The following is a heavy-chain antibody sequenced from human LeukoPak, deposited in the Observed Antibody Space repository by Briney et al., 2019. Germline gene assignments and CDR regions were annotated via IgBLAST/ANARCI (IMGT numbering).Heavy chain of an antibody. J-gene: IGHJ4*02. V-gene: IGHV4-59*01. CDR3: ARDAHYYGSGTYSDYFDY. Sequence: SETLSLTCTVSGGSISSYYWSSIRQPPGKGLEWIGYIYYSGSTNYNPSLKSRVTISVDTSKNQFSLKLSSVTAADTAVYYCARDAHYYGSGTYSDYFDYWGQGTLVTVSS. CDR2: IYYSGST. D-gene: IGHD3-10*01. CDR1: GGSISSYY.